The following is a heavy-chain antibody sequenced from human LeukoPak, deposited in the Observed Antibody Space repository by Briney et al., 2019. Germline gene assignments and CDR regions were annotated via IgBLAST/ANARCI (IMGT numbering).Heavy chain of an antibody. D-gene: IGHD6-13*01. CDR2: ISSSSIYI. CDR3: ARGSRGNIAAAGHFDY. V-gene: IGHV3-21*01. Sequence: PGGSLRLSCAASGFTFSNAWMNWVRQAPGKGLEWVSSISSSSIYIYYADSVKGRFTISRDNAKNSLYLQMNSLRAEDTAVYYCARGSRGNIAAAGHFDYWGQGTLVTVSS. J-gene: IGHJ4*02. CDR1: GFTFSNAW.